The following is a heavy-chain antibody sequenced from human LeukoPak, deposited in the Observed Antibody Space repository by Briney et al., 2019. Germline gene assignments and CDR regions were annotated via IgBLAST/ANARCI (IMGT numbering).Heavy chain of an antibody. D-gene: IGHD3-16*01. Sequence: GGSLRLSCSASGFVFSIYTMYWVRQTPGKGPEYVSTISGSGNGFSIYYADSVKGRFTISRDDSKSILYLQMNGLRSEDTAVYYCVKDFGRVRGTPDSWGQGTLVTVSS. CDR2: ISGSGNGFSI. J-gene: IGHJ4*02. CDR1: GFVFSIYT. CDR3: VKDFGRVRGTPDS. V-gene: IGHV3-64D*06.